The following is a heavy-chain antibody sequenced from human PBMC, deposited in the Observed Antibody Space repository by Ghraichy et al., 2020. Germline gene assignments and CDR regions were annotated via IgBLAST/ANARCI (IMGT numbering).Heavy chain of an antibody. J-gene: IGHJ5*02. V-gene: IGHV4-59*12. Sequence: YMHSSGDAKYNPSLKSRLTISLDTSQNQFSLKLRSVSAADTAVYYCVRDREYSSSWHGFDLWGQ. CDR3: VRDREYSSSWHGFDL. CDR2: MHSSGDA. D-gene: IGHD6-13*01.